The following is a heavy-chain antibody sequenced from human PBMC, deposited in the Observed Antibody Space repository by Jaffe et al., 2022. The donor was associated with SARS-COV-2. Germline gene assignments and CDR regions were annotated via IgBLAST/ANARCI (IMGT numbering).Heavy chain of an antibody. Sequence: EVQLLESGGGLVQPGGSLRLSCAASGFSFGGFALNWVRQAPGKGLEWVSGISGSGATSFYADSVTGRFTISRDNSKNTVSLQMNSLRAEDTAIYYCAKGDRGYNFGFFDYWGQGTLVTVSS. CDR2: ISGSGATS. J-gene: IGHJ4*02. CDR3: AKGDRGYNFGFFDY. CDR1: GFSFGGFA. V-gene: IGHV3-23*01. D-gene: IGHD5-12*01.